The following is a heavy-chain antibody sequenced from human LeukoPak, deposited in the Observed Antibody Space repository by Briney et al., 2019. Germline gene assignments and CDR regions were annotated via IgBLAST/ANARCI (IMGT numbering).Heavy chain of an antibody. CDR3: AGAIVGAATAFDI. V-gene: IGHV5-51*01. Sequence: GESLKISCKGSGYSFTSYWIGWVRQMPGKGLEWMGIIYPGDSETRYSPSFQGQVTISADKSISTAYLQWSSLKASDTAMYYCAGAIVGAATAFDIWGQGTIVTVSS. CDR2: IYPGDSET. CDR1: GYSFTSYW. D-gene: IGHD1-26*01. J-gene: IGHJ3*02.